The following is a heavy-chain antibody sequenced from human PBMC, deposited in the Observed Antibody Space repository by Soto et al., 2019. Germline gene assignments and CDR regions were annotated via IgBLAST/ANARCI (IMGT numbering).Heavy chain of an antibody. CDR2: INHSGST. Sequence: SETLSLTCAVYGGSFSGYYWSWIRQPPGKGLEWIGEINHSGSTNYNPSLKSRVTISVDTSKNQFSLKLSSVTAADTAVYYCARVSYDYIWGSYRSGERIQFDYWGQGTLVTVSS. V-gene: IGHV4-34*01. CDR1: GGSFSGYY. J-gene: IGHJ4*02. D-gene: IGHD3-16*02. CDR3: ARVSYDYIWGSYRSGERIQFDY.